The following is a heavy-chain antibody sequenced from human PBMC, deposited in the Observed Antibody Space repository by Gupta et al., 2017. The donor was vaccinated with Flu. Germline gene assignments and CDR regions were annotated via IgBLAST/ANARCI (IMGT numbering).Heavy chain of an antibody. V-gene: IGHV4-39*01. D-gene: IGHD2-8*01. CDR3: ARSAYCTNGVCLPRIAAAGGFDY. CDR2: IYYSGST. J-gene: IGHJ4*02. Sequence: QPPGKGLEWIGSIYYSGSTYYNPSLKSRVTLSVDTSKNQFSLKLSSVTAADTAVYYCARSAYCTNGVCLPRIAAAGGFDYWGQGTLVTVSS.